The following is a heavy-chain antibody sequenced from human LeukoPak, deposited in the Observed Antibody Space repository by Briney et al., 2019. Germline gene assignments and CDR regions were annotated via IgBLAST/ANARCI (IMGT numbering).Heavy chain of an antibody. CDR3: ASRYDYGDYFFDY. J-gene: IGHJ4*02. D-gene: IGHD4-17*01. Sequence: PSETLSLTCAVYGGSFSGYYWSWIRQPPGKGLEWIGEINHSGSTNYNPSLKSRVTISVDRSKNQFSLKLSSVTAADTAVYYCASRYDYGDYFFDYWGQGTLVTVSS. CDR1: GGSFSGYY. CDR2: INHSGST. V-gene: IGHV4-34*01.